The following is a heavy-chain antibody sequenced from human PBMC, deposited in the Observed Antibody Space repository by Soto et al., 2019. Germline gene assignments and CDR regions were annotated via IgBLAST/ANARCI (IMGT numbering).Heavy chain of an antibody. CDR2: INPSVGSI. CDR3: ARGGGIDYNYDWFDP. D-gene: IGHD1-1*01. J-gene: IGHJ5*02. V-gene: IGHV1-46*01. CDR1: GFSFTSYY. Sequence: QAQLVQSGAEVKKPGASVKVSCKGSGFSFTSYYMHWVRQAPGQGLEWMGSINPSVGSIGYAKKFQGRVTMTRDSSTSIVYMELSSLRSEDTAVYHCARGGGIDYNYDWFDPWGQGTLVTVSS.